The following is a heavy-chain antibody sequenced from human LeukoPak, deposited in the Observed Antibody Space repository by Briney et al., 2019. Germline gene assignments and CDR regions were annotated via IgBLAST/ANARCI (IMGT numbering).Heavy chain of an antibody. D-gene: IGHD2-2*01. J-gene: IGHJ4*02. CDR2: IDPSSTYI. Sequence: GGSLRLSCAASGLTLSNNYMSWVRQAPGKGLEWVSAIDPSSTYIYYADSVKGRFTISRDNAENSLYLQMNSLRVEDTAVYYCARAPTVLVGYCSSSSCQADYWGQGTLVTVSS. V-gene: IGHV3-21*01. CDR3: ARAPTVLVGYCSSSSCQADY. CDR1: GLTLSNNY.